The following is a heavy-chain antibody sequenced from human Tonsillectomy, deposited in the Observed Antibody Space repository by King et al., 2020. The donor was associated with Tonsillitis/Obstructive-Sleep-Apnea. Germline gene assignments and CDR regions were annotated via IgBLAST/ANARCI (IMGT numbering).Heavy chain of an antibody. D-gene: IGHD3-22*01. V-gene: IGHV1-69*10. Sequence: QLVQSGAEVKKPGSSVKVSCKASGGTFSSYAISWVRQAPGQGLEWMGGIIPILGIANYAQKFQGRVTITADKSTSTAYMELSSLRSEDTAVYYCAGHYDSSGYYYYYGMDVWGQGTTVTVSS. CDR2: IIPILGIA. CDR3: AGHYDSSGYYYYYGMDV. CDR1: GGTFSSYA. J-gene: IGHJ6*02.